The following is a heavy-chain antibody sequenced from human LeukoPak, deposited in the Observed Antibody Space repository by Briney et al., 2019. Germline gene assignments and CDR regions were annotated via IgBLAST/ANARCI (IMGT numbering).Heavy chain of an antibody. CDR3: SRGTGYRYGHTRGYFDY. CDR1: GKSFSGYY. V-gene: IGHV4-34*01. D-gene: IGHD5-18*01. CDR2: IIHSGST. Sequence: PSETLSLTCAVYGKSFSGYYWSWFRQPPGKGLEWIGEIIHSGSTNYYTSLKSRVTISVDTSKNQFSLQLTTVTAAASAVDYCSRGTGYRYGHTRGYFDYWGQGNLVTVSS. J-gene: IGHJ4*02.